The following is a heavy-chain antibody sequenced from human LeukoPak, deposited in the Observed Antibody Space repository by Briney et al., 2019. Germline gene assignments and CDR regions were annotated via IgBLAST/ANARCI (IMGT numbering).Heavy chain of an antibody. Sequence: PGGSLRLSCAASGFTFSSYSMNWVRQAPGKGLEWVSSISSSSSYIYYADSVKGRFTISRDNAKNSVYLQMSNLLRADDTAVYYCARGSSGRYFQFIDYWGQGTLVTVSS. CDR3: ARGSSGRYFQFIDY. V-gene: IGHV3-21*06. CDR1: GFTFSSYS. CDR2: ISSSSSYI. D-gene: IGHD1-26*01. J-gene: IGHJ4*02.